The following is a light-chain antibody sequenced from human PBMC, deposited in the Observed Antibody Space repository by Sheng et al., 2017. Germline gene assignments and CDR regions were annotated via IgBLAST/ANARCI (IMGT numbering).Light chain of an antibody. CDR3: QQYGSSPST. CDR1: QSVSSSY. J-gene: IGKJ5*01. Sequence: EIVLTQSPGTLSLSPGERATLSCRASQSVSSSYLAWYQQKPGQAPRLLIYGASTRATGIPGRFSGSGSGTDFILTISRLEPEDFAVYYCQQYGSSPSTFGQGTRLEIK. CDR2: GAS. V-gene: IGKV3-20*01.